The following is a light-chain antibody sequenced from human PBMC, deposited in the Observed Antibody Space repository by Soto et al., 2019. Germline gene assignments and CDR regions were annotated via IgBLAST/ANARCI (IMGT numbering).Light chain of an antibody. J-gene: IGLJ1*01. CDR2: DVS. CDR3: ASYTSVNTRV. V-gene: IGLV2-14*01. CDR1: SSDIGGYSY. Sequence: QSVLTQPASVSGSPGQSISISCTGTSSDIGGYSYVCWYQQHPGRAPKLMIYDVSNRPSEVSDRFSASKSGNTASLTIAGLQAEDEADYYCASYTSVNTRVFGTGTKVTVL.